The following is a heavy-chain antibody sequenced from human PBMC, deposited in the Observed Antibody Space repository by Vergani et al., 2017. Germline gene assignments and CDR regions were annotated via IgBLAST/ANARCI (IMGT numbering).Heavy chain of an antibody. CDR3: ARQQYYDFWSGYGFDY. Sequence: QVQLQESGPGLVKPSETLSLTCTVSGGSISSYYWSWIRQPPGKGLEWIGYIYYSGSTNYNPSLKGRVTISVDTSKNQFSLKLSSVTAADTAVYYCARQQYYDFWSGYGFDYWGQGTLVTVSS. D-gene: IGHD3-3*01. J-gene: IGHJ4*02. CDR1: GGSISSYY. CDR2: IYYSGST. V-gene: IGHV4-59*08.